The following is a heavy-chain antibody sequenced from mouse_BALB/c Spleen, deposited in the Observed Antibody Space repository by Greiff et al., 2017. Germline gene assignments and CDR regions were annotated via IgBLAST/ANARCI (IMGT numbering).Heavy chain of an antibody. CDR1: GYAFTNYL. J-gene: IGHJ2*01. CDR3: ARFYYDYDDY. V-gene: IGHV1-54*01. CDR2: INPGSGGT. D-gene: IGHD2-4*01. Sequence: VQLQESGAELVRPGTSVKVSCKASGYAFTNYLIEWVKQRPGQGLEWIGVINPGSGGTNYNEKFKGKATLTADKSSSTAYMQLSSLTSDDSAVYFCARFYYDYDDYWGQGTTLTVSS.